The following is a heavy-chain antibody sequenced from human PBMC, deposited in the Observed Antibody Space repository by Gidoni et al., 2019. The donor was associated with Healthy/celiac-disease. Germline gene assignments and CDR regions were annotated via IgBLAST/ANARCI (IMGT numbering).Heavy chain of an antibody. D-gene: IGHD2-15*01. V-gene: IGHV4-4*07. J-gene: IGHJ3*02. CDR3: ASRRLLALYDAFDI. CDR1: GGSISSYY. CDR2: IYTSGST. Sequence: QVQLQESGPGLVKPSETLSLTCTVSGGSISSYYWSWIRQPAGKGLEWIGRIYTSGSTNYNPSLKSRVTMSVDTSKNQFSLKLSSVTAADTAVYYCASRRLLALYDAFDIWGQGTMVTVSS.